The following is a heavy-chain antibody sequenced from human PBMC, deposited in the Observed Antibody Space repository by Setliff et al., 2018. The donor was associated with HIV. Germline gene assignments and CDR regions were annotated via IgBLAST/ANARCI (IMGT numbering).Heavy chain of an antibody. D-gene: IGHD2-15*01. V-gene: IGHV1-69*13. Sequence: ASVKVSCKASGGNLRTYGVTWVRQAPGQGLEWMGGINTLFNESTYAEKFQGRVTITADENTNTAYMDLSSLTFEDSAIYYCARDRFCSRGGCSEPSWFDPWGQGTLVTVSS. CDR1: GGNLRTYG. CDR3: ARDRFCSRGGCSEPSWFDP. CDR2: INTLFNES. J-gene: IGHJ5*02.